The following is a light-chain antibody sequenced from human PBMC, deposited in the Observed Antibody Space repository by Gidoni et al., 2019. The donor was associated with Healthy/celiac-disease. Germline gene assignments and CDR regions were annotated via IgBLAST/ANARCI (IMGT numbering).Light chain of an antibody. V-gene: IGKV1-39*01. CDR3: QQSYSTPLYT. CDR2: AAS. CDR1: QSISSY. J-gene: IGKJ2*01. Sequence: DIQMTQSPSSLSASVGDRVTITCRASQSISSYLNWYQQKPGKAPTLLIYAASNLQSGVPSRFSGSGSGTDFTLTISSLQPEDFAAYYCQQSYSTPLYTFGQGTKLEIK.